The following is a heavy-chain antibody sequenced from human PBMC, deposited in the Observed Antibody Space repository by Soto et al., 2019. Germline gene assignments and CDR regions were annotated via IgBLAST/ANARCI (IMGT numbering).Heavy chain of an antibody. D-gene: IGHD3-3*01. Sequence: SETLSLTCTVSGGSISSYYWSWIRQPPGKGLEWIGYIYYSGSTNYNPSLKSRVTISVDTSKNQFSLKLSSVTAADTAVYYCARGSPSEHYDFWSGNLSGYFDYWGQGTLVTVSS. CDR2: IYYSGST. CDR3: ARGSPSEHYDFWSGNLSGYFDY. V-gene: IGHV4-59*01. J-gene: IGHJ4*02. CDR1: GGSISSYY.